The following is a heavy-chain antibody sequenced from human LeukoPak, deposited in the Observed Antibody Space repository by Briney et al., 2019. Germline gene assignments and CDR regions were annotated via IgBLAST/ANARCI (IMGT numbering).Heavy chain of an antibody. CDR1: GFTFSSYA. Sequence: GGSLRLSCAASGFTFSSYAMSWVRRAPRKGLEWVSAISGSGGSTYYADSVKGRFTISRDNSKNTLYLQMNSLRAEDTAVYYCAKAGSDYGSGSYYKYYYYYYYMDVWGKGTTVTVSS. V-gene: IGHV3-23*01. CDR2: ISGSGGST. D-gene: IGHD3-10*01. J-gene: IGHJ6*03. CDR3: AKAGSDYGSGSYYKYYYYYYYMDV.